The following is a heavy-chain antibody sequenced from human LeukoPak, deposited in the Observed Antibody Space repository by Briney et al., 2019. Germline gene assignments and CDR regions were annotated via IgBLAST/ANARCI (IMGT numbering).Heavy chain of an antibody. CDR2: NSGSGDNT. Sequence: GGSLRLSCGASGFSFSYYAMSWVRQAPGKGLEWVSANSGSGDNTYSADSAKGRLTMSRDNSKNTLYLQMNSLRVEDTAVYYCAKTATNGWERFDSWGQGTLVTVSS. CDR1: GFSFSYYA. CDR3: AKTATNGWERFDS. J-gene: IGHJ4*02. D-gene: IGHD6-19*01. V-gene: IGHV3-23*01.